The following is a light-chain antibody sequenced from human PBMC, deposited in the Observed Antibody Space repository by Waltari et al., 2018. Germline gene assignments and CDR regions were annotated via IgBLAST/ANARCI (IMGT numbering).Light chain of an antibody. CDR2: WAS. Sequence: DIVMTQSPDSLAASLGERATINCKSSQNILYRSENKNYLAWYQQKPGPTPKLLIYWASNRESGVPDRFSGSESGTDFTLTISSLQAEDVAVYYCQQYYSLPLTFGGGTKVEIK. CDR3: QQYYSLPLT. V-gene: IGKV4-1*01. CDR1: QNILYRSENKNY. J-gene: IGKJ4*01.